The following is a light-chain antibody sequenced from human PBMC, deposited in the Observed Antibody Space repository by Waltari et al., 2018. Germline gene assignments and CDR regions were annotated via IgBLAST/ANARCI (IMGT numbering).Light chain of an antibody. CDR3: QQYENSPLT. CDR1: QNITNNY. V-gene: IGKV3-20*01. CDR2: DSS. J-gene: IGKJ4*01. Sequence: PGARATLSCSASQNITNNYLAWYQQKPGLAPRLLIYDSSSRATGVPDRFSGSGSGTDFTLTIGRLEPEDYAVYYCQQYENSPLTFGGGTQVETK.